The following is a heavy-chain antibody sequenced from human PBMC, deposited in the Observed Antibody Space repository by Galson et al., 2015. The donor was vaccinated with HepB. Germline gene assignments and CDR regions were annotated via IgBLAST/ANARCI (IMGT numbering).Heavy chain of an antibody. Sequence: SLRLSCAASGFTFSSYSMNWVRQAPGKGLEWVSSISSSSSYIYYADSVKGRFTISRDNAKNSLYLQMNSLRAEDTAVYYCARDSGYVWSVAGRGYVDWGQGTLVTVSS. CDR2: ISSSSSYI. D-gene: IGHD6-19*01. V-gene: IGHV3-21*01. CDR3: ARDSGYVWSVAGRGYVD. CDR1: GFTFSSYS. J-gene: IGHJ4*02.